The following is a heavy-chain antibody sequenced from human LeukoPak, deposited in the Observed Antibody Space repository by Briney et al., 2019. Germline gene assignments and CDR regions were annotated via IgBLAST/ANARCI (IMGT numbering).Heavy chain of an antibody. CDR1: GGSISSSY. V-gene: IGHV4-59*01. Sequence: SETLSLTCTVSGGSISSSYWSWIRQPPGKGLEWIGYIYYSGSTNYNPSLKSRVTISVDTSKNQFSLKLSSVTAADTAVYYCASTDVYGSGAFDIWGQGTMVTVSS. J-gene: IGHJ3*02. CDR3: ASTDVYGSGAFDI. CDR2: IYYSGST. D-gene: IGHD3-10*01.